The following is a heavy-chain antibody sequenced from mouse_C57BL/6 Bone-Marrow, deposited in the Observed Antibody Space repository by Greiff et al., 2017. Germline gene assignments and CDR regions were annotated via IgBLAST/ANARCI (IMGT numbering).Heavy chain of an antibody. V-gene: IGHV1-69*01. Sequence: QVQLQQPGAELVMPGASVKLSCKASGYTFTSYWMHWVKQRPGQGLEWIGEIDPSDSYTNYNQKFKGKSTLTVDKSSSTAYMQLSSLTSVDSAVYYGARGLHYYGSSYRFAYWGQGTLVTVSA. CDR2: IDPSDSYT. D-gene: IGHD1-1*01. CDR3: ARGLHYYGSSYRFAY. CDR1: GYTFTSYW. J-gene: IGHJ3*01.